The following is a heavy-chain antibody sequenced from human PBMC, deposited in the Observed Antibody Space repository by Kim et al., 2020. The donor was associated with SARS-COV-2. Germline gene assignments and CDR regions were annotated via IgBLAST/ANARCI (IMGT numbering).Heavy chain of an antibody. CDR1: GGTFSSYA. CDR2: IIPIFGTA. CDR3: ARYMVRGGYFDY. J-gene: IGHJ4*02. Sequence: VKVSCKASGGTFSSYAISWVRQAPGQGLEWMGGIIPIFGTANYAQKFQGRVTITADESTSTAYMELSSLRSEDTAVYYCARYMVRGGYFDYWGQGTLVTVSS. V-gene: IGHV1-69*01. D-gene: IGHD3-10*01.